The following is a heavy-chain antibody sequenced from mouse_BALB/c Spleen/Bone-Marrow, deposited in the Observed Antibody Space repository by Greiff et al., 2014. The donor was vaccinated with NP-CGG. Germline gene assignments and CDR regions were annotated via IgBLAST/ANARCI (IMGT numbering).Heavy chain of an antibody. CDR3: AKRGGLGPYWYFDV. D-gene: IGHD4-1*01. Sequence: VKLQESGPGLVAPSQSLSITCTVSGFSLTDYGVSWIRQPPGKGLEWLGVIWGGGSTYYNSALKSRLSISKDNSKSQVFLKMNSLQTDDTAMYYGAKRGGLGPYWYFDVWGAGTTVTVSS. V-gene: IGHV2-6-5*01. J-gene: IGHJ1*01. CDR2: IWGGGST. CDR1: GFSLTDYG.